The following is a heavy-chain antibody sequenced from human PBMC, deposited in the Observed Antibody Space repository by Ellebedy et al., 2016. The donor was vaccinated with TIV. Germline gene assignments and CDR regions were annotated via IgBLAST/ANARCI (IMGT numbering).Heavy chain of an antibody. CDR3: AKGSSSGFNYDRVGFQY. CDR1: GFTFGSFA. Sequence: GGSLRLSCAASGFTFGSFAMHLVXXXPGKGLEWLSVISGDGVNTYSAASVKGRFTITRDNFKNTLFLQVNRLRAEDTAVYYCAKGSSSGFNYDRVGFQYWGQGTLVTVSS. J-gene: IGHJ4*02. V-gene: IGHV3-23*01. CDR2: ISGDGVNT. D-gene: IGHD3-22*01.